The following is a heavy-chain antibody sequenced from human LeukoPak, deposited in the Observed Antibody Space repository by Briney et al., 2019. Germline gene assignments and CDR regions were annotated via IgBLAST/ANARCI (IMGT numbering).Heavy chain of an antibody. J-gene: IGHJ6*03. CDR1: GYTFTSYY. Sequence: ASVTVSFKASGYTFTSYYMHWVRQPPGQGLEWMGIIHPSGCSTSNEQKFQGRVTMTRDMSTSKVYMELSRLRSEDTAVYYCARDLYYDFWSGYYPGGYYYYYMDVWGKGNTVTVSS. V-gene: IGHV1-46*01. CDR2: IHPSGCST. CDR3: ARDLYYDFWSGYYPGGYYYYYMDV. D-gene: IGHD3-3*01.